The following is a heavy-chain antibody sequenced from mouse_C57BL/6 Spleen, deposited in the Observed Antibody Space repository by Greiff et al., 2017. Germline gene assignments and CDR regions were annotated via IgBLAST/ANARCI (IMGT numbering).Heavy chain of an antibody. J-gene: IGHJ4*01. CDR3: ARGDQLRPPSYYAMDY. CDR1: FSPFTLYW. CDR2: IHPNSGST. V-gene: IGHV1-64*01. D-gene: IGHD3-2*02. Sequence: QVPLQQPGAALLPPVSSVPLSCKASFSPFTLYWLHWVKQRPGQGLEWIGMIHPNSGSTNYNEQFKRKATLTVDKSSSTAYMQLSSLTSEDSAVYYCARGDQLRPPSYYAMDYWGQGTSVTVSS.